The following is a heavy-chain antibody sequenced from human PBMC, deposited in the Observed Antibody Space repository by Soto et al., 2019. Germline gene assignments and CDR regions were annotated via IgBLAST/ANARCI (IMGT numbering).Heavy chain of an antibody. Sequence: XSVKVSCKASGYTFTGYYMHWVRQAPGQGLEWMGWINPNSGGTNYAQKFQGWVTMTRDTSISTAYMELSRLRSDDTAVYYCARVSGYYGSGRPGGMDVWGQGTTVTVSS. J-gene: IGHJ6*02. CDR1: GYTFTGYY. V-gene: IGHV1-2*04. CDR2: INPNSGGT. D-gene: IGHD3-10*01. CDR3: ARVSGYYGSGRPGGMDV.